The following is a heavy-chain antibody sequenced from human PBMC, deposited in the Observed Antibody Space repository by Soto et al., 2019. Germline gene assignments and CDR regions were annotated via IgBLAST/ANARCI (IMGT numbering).Heavy chain of an antibody. Sequence: QLKLQESGSGLVKPSQTLSLTCAVSGGSISSGGYSWSWIRQPPGKGLEWIGYIYHSGSTYYNPSLKSRVTISVDRSKNQFSLKLSSVTAADTTVYYCDRVPDRWGQGTLVTGSS. V-gene: IGHV4-30-2*01. CDR2: IYHSGST. J-gene: IGHJ5*02. CDR3: DRVPDR. D-gene: IGHD2-2*01. CDR1: GGSISSGGYS.